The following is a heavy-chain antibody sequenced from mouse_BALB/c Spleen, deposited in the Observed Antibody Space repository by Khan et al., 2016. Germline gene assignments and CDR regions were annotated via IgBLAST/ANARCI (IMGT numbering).Heavy chain of an antibody. J-gene: IGHJ3*01. CDR2: ISYSGST. CDR3: ARNGNRYERTWFAY. V-gene: IGHV3-2*02. CDR1: GYSITSDYA. D-gene: IGHD2-14*01. Sequence: EVQLQESGPGLVKPSQSLSLTCTVTGYSITSDYAWNWIRQFPGNKLEWMGYISYSGSTSYNPYLKSRISITRDTSKNQFFLQLNSVTTEDTATXYCARNGNRYERTWFAYWGQGTLVTVSA.